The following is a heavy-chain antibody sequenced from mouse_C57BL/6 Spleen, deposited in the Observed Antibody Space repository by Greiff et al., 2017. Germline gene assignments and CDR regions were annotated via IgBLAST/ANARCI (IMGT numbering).Heavy chain of an antibody. CDR2: IDPSDSET. V-gene: IGHV1-52*01. Sequence: QVQLQQPGAELVRPGSSVKLSCKASGYTFTSYWMHWVKQRPIQGLEWIGNIDPSDSETHYNQKFKDKATLTVDKSSSTAYMQLSSLTSEDSAVYYCARGENYYGSRGYFDVWGTGTTVTVSS. J-gene: IGHJ1*03. CDR3: ARGENYYGSRGYFDV. CDR1: GYTFTSYW. D-gene: IGHD1-1*01.